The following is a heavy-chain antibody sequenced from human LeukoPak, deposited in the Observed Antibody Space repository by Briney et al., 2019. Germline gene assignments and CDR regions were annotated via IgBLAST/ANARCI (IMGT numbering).Heavy chain of an antibody. Sequence: SETLSLTCSVSGDSISSSSSSYYWGWIRQPPGKGLEWIGSIYYIGSTYYNPSLRTRITISLDRPKNQFSLKLSSVTAADTAVYYCARGKVVAGTPGQNSWDYWGQGALVTVSS. J-gene: IGHJ4*02. D-gene: IGHD6-19*01. V-gene: IGHV4-39*07. CDR1: GDSISSSSSSYY. CDR2: IYYIGST. CDR3: ARGKVVAGTPGQNSWDY.